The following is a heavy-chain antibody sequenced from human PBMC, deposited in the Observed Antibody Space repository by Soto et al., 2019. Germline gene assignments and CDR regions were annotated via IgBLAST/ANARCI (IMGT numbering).Heavy chain of an antibody. D-gene: IGHD6-13*01. CDR3: GRERDGTSWSSAEYLQH. V-gene: IGHV1-18*01. J-gene: IGHJ1*01. Sequence: ASVKVSCKASGYTFTTYGIHWVRQAPGQGLEWMGWISGYNGNTNYAQKFQGRVTMTTDTSTTTAYMDLRSLRSDDTAVYYCGRERDGTSWSSAEYLQHWGQGTLVTVSS. CDR2: ISGYNGNT. CDR1: GYTFTTYG.